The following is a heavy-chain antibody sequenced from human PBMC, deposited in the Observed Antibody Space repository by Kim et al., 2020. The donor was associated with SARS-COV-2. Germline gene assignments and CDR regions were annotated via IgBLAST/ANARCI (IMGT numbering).Heavy chain of an antibody. V-gene: IGHV3-15*01. CDR2: IKSKTDGGTT. CDR3: TTEGDYYDSSGYYAPPFDY. D-gene: IGHD3-22*01. CDR1: GFTFSNAW. Sequence: GGSLRLSCAASGFTFSNAWMSWVRQAPGKGLEWVGRIKSKTDGGTTDYAAPVKGRFTISRDDSKNTLYLQMNSLKTEDTAVYYCTTEGDYYDSSGYYAPPFDYWGQGTLVTVSS. J-gene: IGHJ4*02.